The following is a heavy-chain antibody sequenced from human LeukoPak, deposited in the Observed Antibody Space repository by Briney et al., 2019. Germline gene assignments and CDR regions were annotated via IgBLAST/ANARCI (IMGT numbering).Heavy chain of an antibody. D-gene: IGHD2-15*01. CDR3: ARHRGGNGWYFDL. V-gene: IGHV5-51*01. CDR2: IYPGDSDT. Sequence: GESLKISCKVSGDRFTSYWIGWARQMPGKGLECMGTIYPGDSDTRYSPSFQGQVTISADKSISTAYLQWSSLKASDTAMYYCARHRGGNGWYFDLWGRGTLVIVSS. J-gene: IGHJ2*01. CDR1: GDRFTSYW.